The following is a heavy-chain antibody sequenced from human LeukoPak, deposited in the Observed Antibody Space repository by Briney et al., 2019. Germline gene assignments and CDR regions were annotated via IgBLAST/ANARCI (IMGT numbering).Heavy chain of an antibody. D-gene: IGHD5-24*01. V-gene: IGHV3-23*01. J-gene: IGHJ4*02. Sequence: GGSLRLSCAASGFTFSSYAMNWVRQAPGKGLEWVSGISVTGSSPYYADSVKGRFTIARDNSKNTLYLQMDSLRVEDTAVYYCLKEGDGYNLENYWGQGALVIVSS. CDR1: GFTFSSYA. CDR3: LKEGDGYNLENY. CDR2: ISVTGSSP.